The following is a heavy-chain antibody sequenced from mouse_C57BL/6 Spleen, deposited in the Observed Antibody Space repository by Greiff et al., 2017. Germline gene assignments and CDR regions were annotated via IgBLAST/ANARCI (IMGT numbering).Heavy chain of an antibody. CDR2: IWTGGGT. Sequence: VKLVESGPGLVAPSQSLSITCTVSGFSLTSYAISWVRQPPGKGLEWLGVIWTGGGTNYNSALKSRLSISKDNSKSQVFLKMNSLQTDDTARYYCARNSRDYDYDAAWFAYWGQGTLVTVSA. V-gene: IGHV2-9-1*01. CDR1: GFSLTSYA. CDR3: ARNSRDYDYDAAWFAY. J-gene: IGHJ3*01. D-gene: IGHD2-4*01.